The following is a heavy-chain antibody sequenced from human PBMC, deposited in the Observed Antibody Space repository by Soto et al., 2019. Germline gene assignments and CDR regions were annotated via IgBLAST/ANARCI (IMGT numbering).Heavy chain of an antibody. CDR3: AKEGIVATGEQWLSPVQPDNYYYYYYGMDV. D-gene: IGHD5-12*01. J-gene: IGHJ6*02. Sequence: PGGSLRLSCSASGFTFSSYAMHWVRQAPGKGLEYVSAISSNGGSTYYADSVKGRFTISRDNSKNTLYLQMSSLRAEDTAVYYCAKEGIVATGEQWLSPVQPDNYYYYYYGMDVWGQGTTVTVS. CDR1: GFTFSSYA. V-gene: IGHV3-64D*06. CDR2: ISSNGGST.